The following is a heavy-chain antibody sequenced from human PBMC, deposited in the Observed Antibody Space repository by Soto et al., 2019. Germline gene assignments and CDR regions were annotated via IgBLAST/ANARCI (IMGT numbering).Heavy chain of an antibody. J-gene: IGHJ6*02. V-gene: IGHV5-10-1*01. Sequence: GESLKISCKGFGYSFTTYWISWVRQMPGKDLEWMGRIDPSDSYTKYSPSFQGHVTVSSDKSINTAYLQWSSLRASDTAMYYCARHGGSSGYDNIMVAGTWGKYYGMDVWGQGTTVTVSS. CDR2: IDPSDSYT. CDR3: ARHGGSSGYDNIMVAGTWGKYYGMDV. D-gene: IGHD5-12*01. CDR1: GYSFTTYW.